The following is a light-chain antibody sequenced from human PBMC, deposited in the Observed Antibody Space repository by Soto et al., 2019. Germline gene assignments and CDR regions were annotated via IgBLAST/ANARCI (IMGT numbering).Light chain of an antibody. CDR1: QGISRY. CDR2: DAS. V-gene: IGKV3D-11*01. CDR3: QQRSYWR. Sequence: EMVLTQSPATLSLSPGETATLSCKTSQGISRYLAWYQQRPGQAPRLLIYDASTRATGVPARFSGNGSRTDFTLTIARLEHEDFAVYYCQQRSYWRFGGGTRVQIK. J-gene: IGKJ4*01.